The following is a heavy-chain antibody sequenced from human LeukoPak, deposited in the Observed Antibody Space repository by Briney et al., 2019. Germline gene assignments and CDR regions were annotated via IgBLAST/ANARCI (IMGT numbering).Heavy chain of an antibody. D-gene: IGHD3-22*01. V-gene: IGHV1-2*02. CDR1: GYTFTAFH. CDR3: ARGYYYDSSGYYLDNNWFDP. CDR2: VNPNSGGT. Sequence: ASVKVSCKASGYTFTAFHIHWVRQAPGQGLEWMGWVNPNSGGTNYAQKFQGRVTMTRDTSISTAYMELSRLRSDDTAVYYCARGYYYDSSGYYLDNNWFDPWGQGTLVTVSS. J-gene: IGHJ5*02.